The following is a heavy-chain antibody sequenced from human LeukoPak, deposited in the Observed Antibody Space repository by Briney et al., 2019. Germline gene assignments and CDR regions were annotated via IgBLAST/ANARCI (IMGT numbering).Heavy chain of an antibody. D-gene: IGHD2-2*01. Sequence: SETLSLTCTVSGGSISSYYWSWIRQPAGKGLERIGRIYTSGSTNYNPSLKSRVTMSVDTSKNQFSLKLSSVTAADTAVYYCARDREDIVVVPAAPNWLDPWGQGTLVTVSS. CDR1: GGSISSYY. CDR2: IYTSGST. V-gene: IGHV4-4*07. J-gene: IGHJ5*02. CDR3: ARDREDIVVVPAAPNWLDP.